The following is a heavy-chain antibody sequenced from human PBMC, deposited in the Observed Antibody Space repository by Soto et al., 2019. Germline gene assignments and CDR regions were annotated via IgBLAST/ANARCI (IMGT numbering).Heavy chain of an antibody. D-gene: IGHD2-2*01. CDR2: INPNSGGT. Sequence: GASVKVSCKASGYTFTGYYMHWVRQAPGQGLEWMGWINPNSGGTNYAQKFQGRVTMTRDTSISTAYMELSRLRSDDTAVYYCARESGPPKFTNIVVVPAATPGPLDYWGQGTLVTVS. V-gene: IGHV1-2*02. J-gene: IGHJ4*02. CDR3: ARESGPPKFTNIVVVPAATPGPLDY. CDR1: GYTFTGYY.